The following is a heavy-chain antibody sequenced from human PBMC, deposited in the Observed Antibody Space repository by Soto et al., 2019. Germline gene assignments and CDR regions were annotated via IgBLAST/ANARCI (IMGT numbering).Heavy chain of an antibody. CDR2: IYYSGST. CDR3: ARKYSSSSYWFDP. J-gene: IGHJ5*02. D-gene: IGHD6-6*01. V-gene: IGHV4-30-4*01. Sequence: SLTCTVSGGSISSGDYYWSWIRQPPGKGLEWIGYIYYSGSTYYNPSLKSRVTISVDTSKNQFSLKLSSVTAADTAVYYCARKYSSSSYWFDPWGQGTLVTVSS. CDR1: GGSISSGDYY.